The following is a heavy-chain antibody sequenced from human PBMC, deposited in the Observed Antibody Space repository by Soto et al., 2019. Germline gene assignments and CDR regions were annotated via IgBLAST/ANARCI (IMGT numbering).Heavy chain of an antibody. V-gene: IGHV3-23*01. CDR2: ISGNAGST. D-gene: IGHD3-22*01. Sequence: EVQLLESGGGLVQPGGSLRLSCAASGFTFSSYAMSWVRQAPGKGLEWVSAISGNAGSTYYADSVKGRFTISRDNSKNTLYLQMNSLRAEDTAIYYCAKMGENYYDITYGMDVWGQGTTVTVSS. J-gene: IGHJ6*02. CDR1: GFTFSSYA. CDR3: AKMGENYYDITYGMDV.